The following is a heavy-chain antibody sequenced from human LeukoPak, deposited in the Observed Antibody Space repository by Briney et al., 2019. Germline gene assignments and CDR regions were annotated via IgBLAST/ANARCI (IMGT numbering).Heavy chain of an antibody. CDR2: IYPGDSDT. V-gene: IGHV5-51*01. D-gene: IGHD5-18*01. CDR3: ARLAVVGYSYGLSDY. CDR1: GYSFTSYW. Sequence: GESLKISCKGSGYSFTSYWIGWVRQMPGKGLEWMGIIYPGDSDTRYSPSFQGQVTISADKSISTAYLQWSSLKASDTAMYYCARLAVVGYSYGLSDYWGQGTLVTVSS. J-gene: IGHJ4*02.